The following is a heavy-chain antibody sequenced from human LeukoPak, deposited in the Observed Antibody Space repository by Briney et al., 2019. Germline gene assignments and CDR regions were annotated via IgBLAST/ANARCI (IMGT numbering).Heavy chain of an antibody. CDR3: ARDGLYVPRGMDV. J-gene: IGHJ6*02. CDR1: GFTFKLYW. V-gene: IGHV3-74*01. D-gene: IGHD2-8*01. Sequence: PGGSLRLSCAASGFTFKLYWMHWVRQVPGKRPVWVSRINDDGSDTIYADSVRGRFTISRDDAKNTVYLQMNNLRAEDTAVYYCARDGLYVPRGMDVWGQGTTVTVSS. CDR2: INDDGSDT.